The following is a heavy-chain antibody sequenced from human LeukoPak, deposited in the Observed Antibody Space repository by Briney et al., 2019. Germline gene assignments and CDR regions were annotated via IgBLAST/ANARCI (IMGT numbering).Heavy chain of an antibody. D-gene: IGHD2-2*01. CDR2: IKDDGSQQ. Sequence: GSLGLSCAASGFTLSNCWMAWVRQAPGKELEWVASIKDDGSQQWHVDSVRGRFTISRDNAKNSLYLHMNSLRAEDTAVYYCARFKLYHGAFDVWGQGTMVTVSS. J-gene: IGHJ3*01. CDR1: GFTLSNCW. V-gene: IGHV3-7*01. CDR3: ARFKLYHGAFDV.